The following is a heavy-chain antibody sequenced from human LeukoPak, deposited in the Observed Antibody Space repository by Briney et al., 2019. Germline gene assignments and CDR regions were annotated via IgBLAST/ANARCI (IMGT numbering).Heavy chain of an antibody. Sequence: SETLSLTCAVYGGSFSGYYWSWIRQPPGKGLEWIGEINHSGSTNHNPSLKSRVTISVDTSKNQFSLKLSSVTAADTAVYYCARATYYYDSSGLNRGWYYYDSSGLNRGPFDYWGQGTLVTVSS. CDR3: ARATYYYDSSGLNRGWYYYDSSGLNRGPFDY. CDR2: INHSGST. D-gene: IGHD3-22*01. CDR1: GGSFSGYY. J-gene: IGHJ4*02. V-gene: IGHV4-34*01.